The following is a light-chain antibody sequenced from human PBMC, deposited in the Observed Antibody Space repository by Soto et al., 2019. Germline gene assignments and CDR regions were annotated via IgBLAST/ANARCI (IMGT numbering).Light chain of an antibody. J-gene: IGLJ1*01. CDR1: SXDFGNYNL. Sequence: QSALTQPGSVSGSPGQSITISCTGTSXDFGNYNLVSWYQQHPGKVPKLILFEVNKRPSGVSGRFSGSKSGNTASLTISGLQAEDEADYYCCSFTSSNTHVFGTGTKVTVL. V-gene: IGLV2-23*02. CDR2: EVN. CDR3: CSFTSSNTHV.